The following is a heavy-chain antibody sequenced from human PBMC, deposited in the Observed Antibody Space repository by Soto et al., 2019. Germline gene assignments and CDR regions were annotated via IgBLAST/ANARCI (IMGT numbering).Heavy chain of an antibody. Sequence: GASVKVSCKASGYTFTGYYMHWVRQAPGQGLEWMGWINPNSGGTNYAQKFQGWVTMTRDTSISTAYMELSRLRSDDTAVYYCARAHGDPYYYYGMDVWGQGTTVTVSS. CDR1: GYTFTGYY. J-gene: IGHJ6*02. CDR3: ARAHGDPYYYYGMDV. CDR2: INPNSGGT. V-gene: IGHV1-2*04. D-gene: IGHD4-17*01.